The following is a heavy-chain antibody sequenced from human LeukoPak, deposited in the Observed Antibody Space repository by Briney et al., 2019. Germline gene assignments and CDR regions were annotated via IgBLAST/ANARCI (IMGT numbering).Heavy chain of an antibody. CDR1: GFTFSSYS. D-gene: IGHD2-8*01. CDR3: ARGLANAGDY. CDR2: ISSSSSYI. V-gene: IGHV3-21*01. J-gene: IGHJ4*02. Sequence: GGSLRLSCAASGFTFSSYSMNWVRQAPGKGLEWVSSISSSSSYIYYADSVKGRFTISRDNAKNSLYLQMNSLSAEDTAVSYCARGLANAGDYWGQGTLVTVSS.